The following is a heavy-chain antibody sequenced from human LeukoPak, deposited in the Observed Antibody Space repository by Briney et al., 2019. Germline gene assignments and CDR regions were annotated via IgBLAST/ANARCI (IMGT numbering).Heavy chain of an antibody. V-gene: IGHV1-69*01. CDR1: GGTFSSYA. J-gene: IGHJ5*02. Sequence: GASVKVSCKASGGTFSSYAISWVRQAPGQGLEWMGGIIPIFGTANYAQKFQGRVTITADESTRTAYMELSSLRSEDTAVYYCARGEGYCSSTSCYSRGLDPWGQGTLVTVSS. CDR2: IIPIFGTA. CDR3: ARGEGYCSSTSCYSRGLDP. D-gene: IGHD2-2*01.